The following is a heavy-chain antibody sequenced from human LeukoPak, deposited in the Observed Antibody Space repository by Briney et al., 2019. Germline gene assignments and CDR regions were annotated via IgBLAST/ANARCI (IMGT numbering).Heavy chain of an antibody. CDR1: GFTFSNYW. V-gene: IGHV3-74*01. J-gene: IGHJ6*02. CDR2: IKSDGSDP. Sequence: PGGSLRLSCSASGFTFSNYWMHWVRQGPGKGLGWVSRIKSDGSDPSYADSVKGRFTISRDNAKSTMYLQMNSLRAEDTAVYYCAKDRDPMPSRGMDVWGQGTTVAVSS. D-gene: IGHD2-2*01. CDR3: AKDRDPMPSRGMDV.